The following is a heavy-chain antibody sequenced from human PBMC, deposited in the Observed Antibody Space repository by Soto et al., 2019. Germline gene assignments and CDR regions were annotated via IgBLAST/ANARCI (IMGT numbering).Heavy chain of an antibody. Sequence: QGQLVQSGAEVKKPGASVKVSCTASGYTFTNSGMSWVRQAPGQGLEWMGWISGYNGNTNYAQKFQGRVTMTTDTSTSTGFLDLRSLRSDDTAVYYCARCTHGSTNCYGRLDIWGQGTMVTVSS. D-gene: IGHD2-2*01. V-gene: IGHV1-18*01. CDR3: ARCTHGSTNCYGRLDI. J-gene: IGHJ3*02. CDR1: GYTFTNSG. CDR2: ISGYNGNT.